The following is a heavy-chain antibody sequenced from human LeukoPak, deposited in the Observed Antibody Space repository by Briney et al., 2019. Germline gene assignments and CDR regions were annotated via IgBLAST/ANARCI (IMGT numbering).Heavy chain of an antibody. CDR2: IYPGDSEI. D-gene: IGHD3-22*01. Sequence: GESLKISCKGSGSSFNSYWIAWVRQMPGKGLEWMGIIYPGDSEIRYSPPFQGQVTISADKSISTAYLQWSSLKSSDTAVYYCARQGVGSVYNYYYYAMDVWGQGTTVTVSS. CDR1: GSSFNSYW. CDR3: ARQGVGSVYNYYYYAMDV. V-gene: IGHV5-51*01. J-gene: IGHJ6*02.